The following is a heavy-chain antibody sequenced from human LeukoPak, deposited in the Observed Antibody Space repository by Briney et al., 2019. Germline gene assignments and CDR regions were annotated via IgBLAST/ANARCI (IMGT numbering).Heavy chain of an antibody. V-gene: IGHV3-21*01. J-gene: IGHJ4*02. CDR2: ISSSSDYI. CDR1: GFTFSTYI. CDR3: ARGNIKFDY. Sequence: PGGSLRLSCAASGFTFSTYIMNWVCQAPGKGLEWVSSISSSSDYIYYVDSVKGRFTISRDNAKKSLYLQLNSLRAEDTAVYYCARGNIKFDYWGQGTLVTVSS.